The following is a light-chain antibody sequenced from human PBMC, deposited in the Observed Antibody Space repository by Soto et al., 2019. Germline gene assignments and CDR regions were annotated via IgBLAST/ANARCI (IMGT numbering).Light chain of an antibody. CDR3: KQYNNWPRT. Sequence: EIVLTQSPGTLSLSPGERATLSCRASQSVSNNYLAWYQQKPGQAHRLLIYGASTRAIDIQARFSGSGSETEFTLTIRSLQSEDFAVYYCKQYNNWPRTFGQGTKVDIK. J-gene: IGKJ1*01. V-gene: IGKV3-15*01. CDR1: QSVSNN. CDR2: GAS.